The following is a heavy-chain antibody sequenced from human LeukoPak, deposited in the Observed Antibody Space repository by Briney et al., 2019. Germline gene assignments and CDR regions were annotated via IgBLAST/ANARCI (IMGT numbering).Heavy chain of an antibody. CDR3: ARYSSSWYYFDY. CDR2: IYHSGST. Sequence: SETLSLTCAVSGGSISSGGYSWSWLRQPPGTGLEWIGYIYHSGSTYYNPSPKSRVTISVDRSKNQFSLKLSSVTAADTAVYYCARYSSSWYYFDYWGQGTLVTVSS. D-gene: IGHD6-13*01. V-gene: IGHV4-30-2*01. J-gene: IGHJ4*02. CDR1: GGSISSGGYS.